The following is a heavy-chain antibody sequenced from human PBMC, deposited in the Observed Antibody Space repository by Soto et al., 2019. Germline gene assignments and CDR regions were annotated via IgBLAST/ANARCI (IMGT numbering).Heavy chain of an antibody. CDR3: ASHRTSNLWFGERFAVDI. V-gene: IGHV1-69*01. J-gene: IGHJ3*02. Sequence: QVQLVQSGAEVKKPGSSVKVSCKGSGGTFNNSAISWVRQAPGQGLEWMGGIIPIFGTANYAEKFQGRVTNNADEFTSTAYMELSSLRSEDTAVYYCASHRTSNLWFGERFAVDIWGQGTMVTVSS. CDR2: IIPIFGTA. CDR1: GGTFNNSA. D-gene: IGHD3-10*01.